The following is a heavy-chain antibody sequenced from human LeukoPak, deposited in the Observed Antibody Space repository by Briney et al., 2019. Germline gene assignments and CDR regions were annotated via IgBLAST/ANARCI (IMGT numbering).Heavy chain of an antibody. J-gene: IGHJ4*02. CDR2: MNPNSGNT. D-gene: IGHD6-19*01. Sequence: GASVKVSCKASGYTFTSCDINWVRQATGQELEWMGWMNPNSGNTGYGQSFQGRITMTRDISIGTAYMELSNLTSEDTAIYYCTRGSSGRRDNWGQGTLVTVSA. CDR3: TRGSSGRRDN. CDR1: GYTFTSCD. V-gene: IGHV1-8*01.